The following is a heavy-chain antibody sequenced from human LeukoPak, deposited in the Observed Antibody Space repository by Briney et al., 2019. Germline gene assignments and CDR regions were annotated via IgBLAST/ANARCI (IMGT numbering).Heavy chain of an antibody. V-gene: IGHV1-18*04. CDR1: GYTFTSYG. J-gene: IGHJ5*02. D-gene: IGHD3-9*01. CDR3: ARGGPTYYDIFTGNWFDP. Sequence: GASVKVSCKASGYTFTSYGISWVRQAPGQGLEWMGWISAYNGNTNYAQKLQGRVTMTTDTSTSTAYMELRSLRSDDTAVYYCARGGPTYYDIFTGNWFDPWGQGTLVTVSS. CDR2: ISAYNGNT.